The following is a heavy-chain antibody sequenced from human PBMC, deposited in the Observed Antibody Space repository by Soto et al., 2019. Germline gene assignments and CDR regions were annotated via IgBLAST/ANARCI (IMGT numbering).Heavy chain of an antibody. CDR1: GFSLSTRGVG. Sequence: QITLKESGPTLVKPTQTLTLTCTFSGFSLSTRGVGVAWIRQPPGKALEWLALFFWDDDKWYSPSLKNRLNLTEDTSNNQVVLSMTNMDPVDTAIYYCAHRPRCYAYYFDYWGQGTLVTVSS. D-gene: IGHD2-2*01. CDR3: AHRPRCYAYYFDY. CDR2: FFWDDDK. J-gene: IGHJ4*02. V-gene: IGHV2-5*02.